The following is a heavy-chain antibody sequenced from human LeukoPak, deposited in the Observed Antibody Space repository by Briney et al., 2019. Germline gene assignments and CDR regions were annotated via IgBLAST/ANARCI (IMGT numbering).Heavy chain of an antibody. J-gene: IGHJ4*02. Sequence: PGGSLRLSCAASGFTFNIYAMNWIRQAPGKGLEWLSYISSSSDTIYYAESVKGRLTISRDNAKNSLYLQMNSLRAEDTAVYYCARAPMTTVTTPGGYWGQGTLVTVSS. V-gene: IGHV3-48*01. CDR2: ISSSSDTI. D-gene: IGHD4-17*01. CDR3: ARAPMTTVTTPGGY. CDR1: GFTFNIYA.